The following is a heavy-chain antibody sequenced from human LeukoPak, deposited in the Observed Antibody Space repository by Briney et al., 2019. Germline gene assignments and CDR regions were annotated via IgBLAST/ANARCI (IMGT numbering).Heavy chain of an antibody. D-gene: IGHD5-18*01. Sequence: GESLKISCKGSGYSFTSYWIGWVRQMPGKGLEWMGTIYPGDSDTRYSPSFQGQVTISADKSISTAYLQWSSLKASDTAMYYCARHGTGNTAMEANDYWGQGTLVTVSS. CDR3: ARHGTGNTAMEANDY. CDR2: IYPGDSDT. CDR1: GYSFTSYW. V-gene: IGHV5-51*01. J-gene: IGHJ4*02.